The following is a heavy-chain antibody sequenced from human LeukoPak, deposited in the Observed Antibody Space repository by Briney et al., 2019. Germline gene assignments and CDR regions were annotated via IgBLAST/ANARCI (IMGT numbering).Heavy chain of an antibody. CDR2: IYYSGST. CDR3: ASGLPLYYYYGMDV. J-gene: IGHJ6*02. V-gene: IGHV4-39*01. Sequence: SETLSLTCTVSGGSISSSSYYWGWIRQPPGKGLEWIGSIYYSGSTYYNPSLKSRVTISVDTSKNQFSLELSSVTAADTAVYYCASGLPLYYYYGMDVWGQGTTVTVSS. CDR1: GGSISSSSYY. D-gene: IGHD4-17*01.